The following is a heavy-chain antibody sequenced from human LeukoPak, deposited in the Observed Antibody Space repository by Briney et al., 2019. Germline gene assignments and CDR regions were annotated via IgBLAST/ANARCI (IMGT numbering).Heavy chain of an antibody. CDR1: GYSFTGYY. Sequence: ASVKVSCKASGYSFTGYYMHWVRQAPGEGLEWMGWINPNSGDTNYAQKFQDRVTMTRDTSIATAYMELSGLRSDDTAVYYCARPHARYFYDSGGYFLDYWGQGILVTVSS. CDR3: ARPHARYFYDSGGYFLDY. J-gene: IGHJ4*02. D-gene: IGHD3-22*01. CDR2: INPNSGDT. V-gene: IGHV1-2*02.